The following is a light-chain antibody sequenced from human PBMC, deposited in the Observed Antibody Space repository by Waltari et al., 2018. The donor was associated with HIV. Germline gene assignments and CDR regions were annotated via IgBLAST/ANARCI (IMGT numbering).Light chain of an antibody. CDR2: KAS. CDR3: QQYNSDPS. CDR1: QGISNW. V-gene: IGKV1-5*03. Sequence: DIHMTQSPTTLSAFVGDRVTITCRASQGISNWLAWYQSKPGKAPKLLIHKASVLENGVSSRFSGSRFGTDFTLIIDSLEPDDFATYYCQQYNSDPSFGQGTRLEMK. J-gene: IGKJ5*01.